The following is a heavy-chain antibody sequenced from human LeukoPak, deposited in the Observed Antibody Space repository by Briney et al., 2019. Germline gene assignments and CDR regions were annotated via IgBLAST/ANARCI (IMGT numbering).Heavy chain of an antibody. CDR2: ISYDGSNK. Sequence: GGSLRLSCAASGFTFSSYAMHWVRQAPGKGLEWVAVISYDGSNKYYADSVKGRFTISRDNSKNTLYLQMNSLRAEDTAVYCCARGYRGYSYGLYYFDYWGQGTLVTVSS. J-gene: IGHJ4*02. V-gene: IGHV3-30*04. D-gene: IGHD5-18*01. CDR1: GFTFSSYA. CDR3: ARGYRGYSYGLYYFDY.